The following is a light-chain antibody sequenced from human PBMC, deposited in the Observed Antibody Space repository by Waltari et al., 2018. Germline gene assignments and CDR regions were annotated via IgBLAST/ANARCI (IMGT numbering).Light chain of an antibody. CDR3: SSYTSSSNPE. CDR2: HVT. CDR1: SSDVGGYKY. V-gene: IGLV2-14*03. J-gene: IGLJ1*01. Sequence: QSALTQPASVSGSPGQSIPISCTGTSSDVGGYKYVSWYQQHPDKAPNLMLSHVTNPAAGVCNRFSGSKSGKTASLTITGRKEEDEGDYYCSSYTSSSNPEFGTGNKVTV.